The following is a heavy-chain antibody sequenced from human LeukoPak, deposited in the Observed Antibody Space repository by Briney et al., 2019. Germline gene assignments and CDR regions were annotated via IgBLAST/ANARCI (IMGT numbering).Heavy chain of an antibody. Sequence: SVKVSCKASGGTFSSYAISWVRQAPGQGLEWMGGIIPIFGTANYAQKFQGRVTITADESTSTAYMELSSLRSEDTAVYYCARARNNYDISTFSALDYWGQGTLVTVSS. CDR1: GGTFSSYA. CDR2: IIPIFGTA. J-gene: IGHJ4*02. CDR3: ARARNNYDISTFSALDY. D-gene: IGHD3-22*01. V-gene: IGHV1-69*01.